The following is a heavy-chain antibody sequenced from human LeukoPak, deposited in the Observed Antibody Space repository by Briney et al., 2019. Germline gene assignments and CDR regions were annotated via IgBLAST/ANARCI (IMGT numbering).Heavy chain of an antibody. Sequence: SETLSLTCTVSGGSISSTGYYWDWIRQPPGKGLEWLGSIYYSETTYYNSSLKSRVTISLNTPKNQFSLRLNSVTAADTAVYYCARQVSDYYYYYIDVWGKGATVTVSS. CDR1: GGSISSTGYY. V-gene: IGHV4-39*01. CDR2: IYYSETT. D-gene: IGHD5/OR15-5a*01. J-gene: IGHJ6*03. CDR3: ARQVSDYYYYYIDV.